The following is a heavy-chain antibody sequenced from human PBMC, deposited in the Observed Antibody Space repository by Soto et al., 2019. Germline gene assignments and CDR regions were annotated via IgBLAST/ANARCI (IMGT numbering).Heavy chain of an antibody. V-gene: IGHV4-59*01. Sequence: LSLTCNVSGGSISGYYWSWIRQSPGKGLEYIGYIYYRGRTNYNSSLKSRVTMSVDTSRNQFSLKMNSVTAADTAVYYCARQQLLPFYYALDVWGQGTTVTVSS. CDR3: ARQQLLPFYYALDV. CDR1: GGSISGYY. D-gene: IGHD1-26*01. J-gene: IGHJ6*02. CDR2: IYYRGRT.